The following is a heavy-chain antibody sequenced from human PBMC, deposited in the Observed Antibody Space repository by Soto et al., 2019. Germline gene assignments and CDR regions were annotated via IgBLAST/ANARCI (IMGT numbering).Heavy chain of an antibody. CDR3: ATYEYGDYAFDI. J-gene: IGHJ3*02. CDR2: ISAYNGNT. Sequence: ASVKVSGKASGYTFTSYGISWVRQAPGQGLEWMGWISAYNGNTNYAQKLQGRVTMTTDTSTSTAYMELRSLRSDDTAVYYCATYEYGDYAFDIWVQGTMVTVSS. D-gene: IGHD4-17*01. CDR1: GYTFTSYG. V-gene: IGHV1-18*01.